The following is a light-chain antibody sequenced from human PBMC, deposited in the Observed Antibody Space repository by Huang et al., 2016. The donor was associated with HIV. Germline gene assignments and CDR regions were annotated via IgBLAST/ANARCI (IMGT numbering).Light chain of an antibody. CDR2: KAS. J-gene: IGKJ1*01. CDR3: QQYNSHSRT. V-gene: IGKV1-5*03. CDR1: QSIINW. Sequence: IQLPQFLSTLSASVGDRVMITCWASQSIINWRAWYQQKPGKAPNLLIYKASTLESGVPSRVSGSGSGREFTLTISRLQPDDFATYYCQQYNSHSRTFGQGTKVEIK.